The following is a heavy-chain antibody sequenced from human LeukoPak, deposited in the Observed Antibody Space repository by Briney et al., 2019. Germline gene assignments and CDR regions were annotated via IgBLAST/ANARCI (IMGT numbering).Heavy chain of an antibody. CDR2: IYHSGST. CDR1: GGSISSSNW. Sequence: PSETLSLTCAVSGGSISSSNWWSWVRQPPGKGLEWIGEIYHSGSTNYNPSLKSRVTISVDKSKNQFSLKLSSVTAADTAVYYCARDSATRLGNNWFDPWGQGTLVTVSS. J-gene: IGHJ5*02. D-gene: IGHD5-12*01. CDR3: ARDSATRLGNNWFDP. V-gene: IGHV4-4*02.